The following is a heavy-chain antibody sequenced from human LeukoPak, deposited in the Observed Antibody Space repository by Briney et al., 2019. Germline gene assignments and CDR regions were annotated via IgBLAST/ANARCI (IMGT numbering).Heavy chain of an antibody. D-gene: IGHD6-13*01. CDR2: IYYSGST. CDR1: GVSISSSSYY. Sequence: PSETLSLTCTVSGVSISSSSYYWGWIRQPPGKGLEWIGSIYYSGSTYYNPSLKSRVTICVDTSKNQFSLKLSSVTAADTAVYYCASMEQQLSYWGQGTLVTVSS. CDR3: ASMEQQLSY. V-gene: IGHV4-39*01. J-gene: IGHJ4*02.